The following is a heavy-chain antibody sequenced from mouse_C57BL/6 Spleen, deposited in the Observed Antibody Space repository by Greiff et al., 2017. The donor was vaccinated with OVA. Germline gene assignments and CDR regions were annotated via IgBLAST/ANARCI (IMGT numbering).Heavy chain of an antibody. Sequence: EVKLQQSGPELVKPGASVKISCKASGYTFTDYYMNWVKQSHGKSLEWIGDINPNNGGTSYNQKFKGKATLTVDKSSSTAYMELRSLTSEDSAVYYCARGYYYGSSYYFDYWGQGTTLTVSS. CDR3: ARGYYYGSSYYFDY. CDR1: GYTFTDYY. J-gene: IGHJ2*01. V-gene: IGHV1-26*01. D-gene: IGHD1-1*01. CDR2: INPNNGGT.